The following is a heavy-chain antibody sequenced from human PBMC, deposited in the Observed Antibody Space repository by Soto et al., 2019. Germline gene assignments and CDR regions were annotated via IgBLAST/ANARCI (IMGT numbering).Heavy chain of an antibody. J-gene: IGHJ6*04. CDR2: IYPGDSDT. CDR1: GYIFTLYW. CDR3: ARQSPTPGYYYVAYGMDV. D-gene: IGHD3-10*02. V-gene: IGHV5-51*01. Sequence: DSLKISCFASGYIFTLYWLGWLRQMPVKGLEWMGIIYPGDSDTRYSPSFQGQVTISADKSISTASLQWSSLKASDTAVYYCARQSPTPGYYYVAYGMDVWGKGPTVIVSS.